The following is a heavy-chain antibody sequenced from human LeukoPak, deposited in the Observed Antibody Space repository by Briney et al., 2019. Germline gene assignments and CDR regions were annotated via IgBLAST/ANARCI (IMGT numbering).Heavy chain of an antibody. Sequence: SESLSLTCIVSGGSISTYYWSWIRQPPGKGLEWIGYIYYTGSTTYNPSLKSRVSISVDTSKNKFSLDLNSVSAADTAVYYCARGRGDSRGTSFDPWGQGTLVTVSS. CDR1: GGSISTYY. J-gene: IGHJ5*02. D-gene: IGHD3-10*01. V-gene: IGHV4-59*01. CDR2: IYYTGST. CDR3: ARGRGDSRGTSFDP.